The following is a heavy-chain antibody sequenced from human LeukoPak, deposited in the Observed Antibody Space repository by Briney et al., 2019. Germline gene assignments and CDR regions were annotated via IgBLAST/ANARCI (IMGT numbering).Heavy chain of an antibody. CDR3: AKDRPHDYGDYGAFDI. CDR2: ITRSSGNM. Sequence: GGSLRLSCAASGFTFSTYNMNWVRQAPGKGLEWVSSITRSSGNMYYADSVKGRFTISRDNSKNTLYLQMNSLRAEDTAVYYCAKDRPHDYGDYGAFDIWGQGTMLTVSS. CDR1: GFTFSTYN. D-gene: IGHD4-17*01. V-gene: IGHV3-21*04. J-gene: IGHJ3*02.